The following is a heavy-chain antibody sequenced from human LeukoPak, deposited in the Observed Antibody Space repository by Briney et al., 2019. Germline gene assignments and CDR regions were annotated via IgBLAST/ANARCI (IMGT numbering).Heavy chain of an antibody. CDR1: GGTFSQYV. CDR2: IFPVFKTA. CDR3: VRDGDGFEYFRY. J-gene: IGHJ1*01. D-gene: IGHD5-24*01. V-gene: IGHV1-69*13. Sequence: SVKVSCKASGGTFSQYVISWVRQAPGQGLEWMGGIFPVFKTAQYAETFQGRVTIIADESTRTGYLELSGLTSEDTAMYYCVRDGDGFEYFRYWGQGTQVTVSS.